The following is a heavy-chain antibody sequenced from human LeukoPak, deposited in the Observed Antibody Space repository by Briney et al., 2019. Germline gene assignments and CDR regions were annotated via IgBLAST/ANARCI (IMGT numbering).Heavy chain of an antibody. Sequence: PGGSLRLSCAASGFTVSSNYMSWVRQAPGKGLEWVSVIYSGGSTYYADSVKGRFTISRDNSKNTLYLQMNSLRAEDTAVYYCARYYDILTGYYPPSEMDYWGQGTLVTVSS. CDR3: ARYYDILTGYYPPSEMDY. CDR1: GFTVSSNY. V-gene: IGHV3-53*01. D-gene: IGHD3-9*01. J-gene: IGHJ4*02. CDR2: IYSGGST.